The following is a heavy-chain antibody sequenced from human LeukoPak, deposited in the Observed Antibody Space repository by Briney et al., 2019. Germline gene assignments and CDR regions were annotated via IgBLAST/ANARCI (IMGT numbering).Heavy chain of an antibody. Sequence: GGSLRLSCAASGFTLSSYAMSWVRQAPGKGLEWVSAISGSGGSTYYADSVKGRFTISRDNSKNTLYLQMNSLRAEDTAVYYCANGDGYNNALDIWGQGTMVTVSS. CDR1: GFTLSSYA. V-gene: IGHV3-23*01. CDR2: ISGSGGST. D-gene: IGHD5-24*01. CDR3: ANGDGYNNALDI. J-gene: IGHJ3*02.